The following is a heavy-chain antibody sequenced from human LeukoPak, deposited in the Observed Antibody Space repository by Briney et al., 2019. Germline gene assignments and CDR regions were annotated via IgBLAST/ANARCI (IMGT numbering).Heavy chain of an antibody. CDR2: IKQDGSEK. CDR1: GFTFSSYW. J-gene: IGHJ4*02. D-gene: IGHD3-10*01. V-gene: IGHV3-7*01. CDR3: ARDAYGSGSYIHY. Sequence: GGSLRLSCAASGFTFSSYWMSWVRQAPGKGLEWVANIKQDGSEKYYVDSVKGRFTISRDNAKNSLYLQMNSLRAEDTAVYYCARDAYGSGSYIHYWGQGTLVTVSS.